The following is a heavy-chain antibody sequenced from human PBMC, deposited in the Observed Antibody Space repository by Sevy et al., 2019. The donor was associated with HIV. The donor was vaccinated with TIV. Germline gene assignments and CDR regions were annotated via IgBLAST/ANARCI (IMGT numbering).Heavy chain of an antibody. CDR2: IYYSGST. CDR3: AGGRFNWNDVGY. V-gene: IGHV4-59*01. CDR1: GGSMNIYY. D-gene: IGHD1-20*01. Sequence: SETLSLTCSVSGGSMNIYYWSWIRQPPGKGLEWIGFIYYSGSTNYNPSLKSRVTISVDTSKNQFSLKLSSVTAADTGVYYWAGGRFNWNDVGYWGQGNLGTGSS. J-gene: IGHJ4*02.